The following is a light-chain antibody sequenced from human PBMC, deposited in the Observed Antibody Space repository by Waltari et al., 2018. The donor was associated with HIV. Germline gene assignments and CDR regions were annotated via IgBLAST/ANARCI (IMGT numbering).Light chain of an antibody. V-gene: IGKV4-1*01. CDR3: QQYDSLPFT. J-gene: IGKJ4*01. CDR2: WAS. Sequence: DIVMTQSPDSLAVSLGERATINCKSSQSVLFSSNNKNYLAWYRQNPGQPPKLLIYWASTRESGVPDRFSGSGSGTDFTLTISSLQAEDVAVYYCQQYDSLPFTFGGGTRVEIK. CDR1: QSVLFSSNNKNY.